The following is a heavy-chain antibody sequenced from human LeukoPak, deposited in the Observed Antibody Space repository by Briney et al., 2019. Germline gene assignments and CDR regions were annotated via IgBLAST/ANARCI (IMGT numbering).Heavy chain of an antibody. V-gene: IGHV3-21*01. CDR1: GFTFNGYS. CDR3: ARDPPTGRPNVFDM. J-gene: IGHJ3*02. Sequence: KAGGSLRLSCAASGFTFNGYSMVWVRQAPGRWPGWLSSISSDSAYFYYADSGGGRFTVSRDNAKNCVYLQMNSLRGDDTALYYCARDPPTGRPNVFDMWGVGKMVTVS. CDR2: ISSDSAYF.